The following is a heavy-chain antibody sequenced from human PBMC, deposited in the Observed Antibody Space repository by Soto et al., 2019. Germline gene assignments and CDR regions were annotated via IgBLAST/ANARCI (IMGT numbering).Heavy chain of an antibody. CDR2: ISSSGSTI. CDR1: GFTFSSYE. V-gene: IGHV3-48*03. J-gene: IGHJ4*01. Sequence: EVQLVESGGGLVQPGGSLRLSCAASGFTFSSYEMNWVRQAPGTGLEWVSYISSSGSTIYYADSVKGRFTISRDNAKNSLYLQMNSLRAEDTAVYYCARGFEGSYYASDYWGHGTLVTVSS. CDR3: ARGFEGSYYASDY. D-gene: IGHD3-10*01.